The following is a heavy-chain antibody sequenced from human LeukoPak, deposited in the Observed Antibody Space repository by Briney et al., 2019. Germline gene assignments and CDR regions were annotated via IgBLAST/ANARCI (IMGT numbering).Heavy chain of an antibody. CDR2: IYYSGST. Sequence: PSETLSLTCTVSGGSISSYYWSWIRQPPGKGLEWIGYIYYSGSTNYNPSLKSRVTISVDTSKNQFSLKLSSVTAADTAVYYCGRGGGSGRYYYYMDVWGKGTTVTISS. CDR3: GRGGGSGRYYYYMDV. J-gene: IGHJ6*03. D-gene: IGHD3-10*01. V-gene: IGHV4-59*01. CDR1: GGSISSYY.